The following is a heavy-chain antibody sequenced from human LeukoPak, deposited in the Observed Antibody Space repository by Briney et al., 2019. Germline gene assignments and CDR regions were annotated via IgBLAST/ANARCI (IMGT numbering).Heavy chain of an antibody. D-gene: IGHD3-16*01. CDR2: ISSSGSTI. J-gene: IGHJ2*01. Sequence: GGSLRLSCAASGFTFSDYYMSWIRQAPGKGLEWVSYISSSGSTIYYADSVKGRFTISRDNAKNSLFLQMNSLRAEDTAVYYCAGLRPLIPEKGWYFDLWGRGTLVTVSS. V-gene: IGHV3-11*01. CDR1: GFTFSDYY. CDR3: AGLRPLIPEKGWYFDL.